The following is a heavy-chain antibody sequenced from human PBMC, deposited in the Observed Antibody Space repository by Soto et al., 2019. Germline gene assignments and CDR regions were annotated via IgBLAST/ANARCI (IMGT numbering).Heavy chain of an antibody. CDR2: TIPMFGTP. D-gene: IGHD3-22*01. Sequence: QVQLVQSGAEMQQPGASVRVSCKASGGTFSKYAFSWVRQAPGQGREWLGGTIPMFGTPNYAQKFQGRVAISADESTATVYMELSSLRSEDTAVYFCARPLRDRNYYYGMAVWGQGTTVTVSS. CDR1: GGTFSKYA. J-gene: IGHJ6*02. CDR3: ARPLRDRNYYYGMAV. V-gene: IGHV1-69*01.